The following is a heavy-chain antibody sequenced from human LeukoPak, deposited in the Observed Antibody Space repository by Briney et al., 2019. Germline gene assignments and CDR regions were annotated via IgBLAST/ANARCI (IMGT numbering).Heavy chain of an antibody. Sequence: SETLSLTCNVSGGSMSNIYYWGWIRQPPGKGLEWIGNIFYSGITYYNPSLRSRVTIAIDTSKSQFSLKLTSVTAADTAVYYCATRPDIAATGPGWFDPWGQGTLVTVSS. CDR1: GGSMSNIYY. CDR2: IFYSGIT. J-gene: IGHJ5*02. CDR3: ATRPDIAATGPGWFDP. V-gene: IGHV4-39*01. D-gene: IGHD6-13*01.